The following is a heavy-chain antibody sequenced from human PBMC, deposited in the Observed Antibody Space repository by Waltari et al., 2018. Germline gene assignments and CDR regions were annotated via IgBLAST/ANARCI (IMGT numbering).Heavy chain of an antibody. Sequence: QVQLVRSGAEVKKPGASVMVSCKASGYTFTGYYIHWVRQAPGQGLEWMGWINPKTNSAYYAQKFQGRVSITSDTSITTAYMELSRLRSDDTAVYYCASPTGVGATYGDFDYWGQGTLVTVSS. CDR1: GYTFTGYY. D-gene: IGHD1-26*01. V-gene: IGHV1-2*02. CDR2: INPKTNSA. J-gene: IGHJ4*02. CDR3: ASPTGVGATYGDFDY.